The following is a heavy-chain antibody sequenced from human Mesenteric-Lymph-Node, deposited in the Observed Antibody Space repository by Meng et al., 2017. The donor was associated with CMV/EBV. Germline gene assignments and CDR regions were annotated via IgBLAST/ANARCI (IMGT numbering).Heavy chain of an antibody. D-gene: IGHD2-2*01. CDR3: AKATLYCSSITCYFDY. CDR1: GFTFSTYE. Sequence: GESLKISCAGSGFTFSTYEMNWVRQAPGKGLEWISYISSSGSPIYIADSVKGRFTISRDNRKNSLYLQMNSLRTEDTALYYCAKATLYCSSITCYFDYWGQGTLVTVSS. V-gene: IGHV3-48*03. J-gene: IGHJ4*02. CDR2: ISSSGSPI.